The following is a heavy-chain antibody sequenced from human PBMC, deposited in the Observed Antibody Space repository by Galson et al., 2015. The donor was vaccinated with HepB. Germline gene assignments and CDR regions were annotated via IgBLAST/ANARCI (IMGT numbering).Heavy chain of an antibody. CDR3: AKGRRYSSGWYGWFDP. CDR1: GFTFSSYA. D-gene: IGHD6-19*01. Sequence: SLRLSCAASGFTFSSYAMSWVRQAPGKGLEWVSAISGSGGSTYYEDSVKGRFTISRDNSKNTLYLQMNSLRAEDTAVYYCAKGRRYSSGWYGWFDPWGQGTLVTVSS. V-gene: IGHV3-23*01. CDR2: ISGSGGST. J-gene: IGHJ5*02.